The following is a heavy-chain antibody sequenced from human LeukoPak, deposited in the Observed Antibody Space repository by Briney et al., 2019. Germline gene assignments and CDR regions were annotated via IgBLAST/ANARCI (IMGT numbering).Heavy chain of an antibody. J-gene: IGHJ5*02. CDR3: ARGSGEDWFDP. CDR1: GGAFSTFS. V-gene: IGHV1-69*05. CDR2: IIPALRTT. Sequence: ASVKVSCKASGGAFSTFSFTWVRQAPGQGREWLGGIIPALRTTHYAQKLQGRVTITTDESSRTVYITLTSLIYEDTAIYYCARGSGEDWFDPWGQGTLVTGSS.